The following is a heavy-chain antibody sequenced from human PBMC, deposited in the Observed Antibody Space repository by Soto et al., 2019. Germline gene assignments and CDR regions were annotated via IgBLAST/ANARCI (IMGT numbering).Heavy chain of an antibody. CDR2: ISSSGTII. CDR3: ARDLRGGTGTEYFLH. V-gene: IGHV3-48*01. D-gene: IGHD3-10*01. Sequence: GGSLRLSCAASGFTFSSYWMHWVRQAPGKGLERVSYISSSGTIIYYADSVKGRFTISRDNAKNSLYLQMNSLGAEDTAVYYCARDLRGGTGTEYFLHWGQGTLVTVSS. J-gene: IGHJ1*01. CDR1: GFTFSSYW.